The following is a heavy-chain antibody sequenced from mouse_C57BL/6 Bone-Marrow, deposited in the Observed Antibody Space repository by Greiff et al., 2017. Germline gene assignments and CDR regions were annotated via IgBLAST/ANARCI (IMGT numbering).Heavy chain of an antibody. D-gene: IGHD1-1*01. CDR2: IYPRSGNT. Sequence: QVQLQQFGAELARPGASVKLSCKASGYTFTSYGISWVKQRTGQGLEWIGEIYPRSGNTYYNEKFKGKATLTADKSSSTAYMELRSLTSEDSAVYFCARGDYYGSSYHFDYWGQGTTLTVSS. V-gene: IGHV1-81*01. J-gene: IGHJ2*01. CDR1: GYTFTSYG. CDR3: ARGDYYGSSYHFDY.